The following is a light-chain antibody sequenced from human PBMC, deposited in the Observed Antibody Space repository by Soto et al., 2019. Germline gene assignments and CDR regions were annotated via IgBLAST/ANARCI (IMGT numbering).Light chain of an antibody. CDR1: SNDIGGYIY. CDR2: EVS. Sequence: QSALTQPASVSGSPGQSITISCTGTSNDIGGYIYVSWYQHHPGAAPKLMIYEVSKRPSGVSNRFSGSKSGNTASLTISGLQAEDEGDYYCTSYTSSSTLVFGGGTQLTVL. V-gene: IGLV2-14*01. J-gene: IGLJ7*01. CDR3: TSYTSSSTLV.